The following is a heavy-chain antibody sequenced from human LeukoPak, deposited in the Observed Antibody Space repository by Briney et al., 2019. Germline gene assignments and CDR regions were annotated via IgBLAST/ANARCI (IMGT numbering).Heavy chain of an antibody. J-gene: IGHJ4*02. V-gene: IGHV4-61*02. D-gene: IGHD1-26*01. CDR1: GGSISSGGYY. CDR2: IYTSGST. Sequence: TPSETLSLTCTVSGGSISSGGYYWSWIRQPAGKGLEWIGRIYTSGSTNYNPSLKSRVTISVDTSKNQFSLKLSSVTAADTAVYYCAGVGYSGSYYTFDYWGQGTLVTVSS. CDR3: AGVGYSGSYYTFDY.